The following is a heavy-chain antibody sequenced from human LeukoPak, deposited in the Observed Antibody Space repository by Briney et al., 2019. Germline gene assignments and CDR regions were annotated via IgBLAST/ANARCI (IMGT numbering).Heavy chain of an antibody. CDR1: GFTFSSYG. Sequence: GGSLRLSCAASGFTFSSYGMHWVRQAPGKGLEWVAFIRYDGSNKYYADSVKGRFTISRDNSKNTLYLQMDSLRAEDTAVYYCAKDHPAYYDILTGYHLPYFDYWGQGALVTVSS. CDR2: IRYDGSNK. CDR3: AKDHPAYYDILTGYHLPYFDY. J-gene: IGHJ4*02. D-gene: IGHD3-9*01. V-gene: IGHV3-30*02.